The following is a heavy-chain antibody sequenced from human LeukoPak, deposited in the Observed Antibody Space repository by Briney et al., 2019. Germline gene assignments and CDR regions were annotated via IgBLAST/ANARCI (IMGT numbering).Heavy chain of an antibody. CDR1: GFTFSSYG. Sequence: GGSLRLSCAASGFTFSSYGMHWVRQAPGKGLEWVAVISYDGSNKYYADSVKGRFTISRDNSKNTLYLQTNSLRAEDTAVYYCAKDVRYGSGFVYYGMDVWGKGTTVTVSS. V-gene: IGHV3-30*18. CDR2: ISYDGSNK. CDR3: AKDVRYGSGFVYYGMDV. D-gene: IGHD3-10*01. J-gene: IGHJ6*04.